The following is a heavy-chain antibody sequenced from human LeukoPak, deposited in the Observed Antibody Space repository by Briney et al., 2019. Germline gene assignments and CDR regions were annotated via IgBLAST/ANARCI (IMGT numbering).Heavy chain of an antibody. Sequence: GGSLRLACAASGFTFSRYEMNWVRQAPGKGLEWVSYISSGSSSIFYADSVKGRFTISRDNSKNSLYLQMNSLRVEDTAVYYCARGGIAPRFAYWGQGTLVTVSS. CDR3: ARGGIAPRFAY. D-gene: IGHD6-6*01. J-gene: IGHJ4*02. CDR2: ISSGSSSI. V-gene: IGHV3-48*03. CDR1: GFTFSRYE.